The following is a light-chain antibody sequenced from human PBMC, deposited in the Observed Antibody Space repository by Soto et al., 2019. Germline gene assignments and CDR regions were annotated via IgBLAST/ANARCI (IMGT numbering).Light chain of an antibody. V-gene: IGLV1-40*01. CDR3: QFYDSSLSGWV. J-gene: IGLJ3*02. CDR2: GNS. CDR1: SSNIGAGYD. Sequence: QSVLTQPPSVSGAPGQRVTISCTGSSSNIGAGYDVHWYQQLPGTAPKLLISGNSNRPSGVPDRFSGSKSGTSASLAITGHQAENEADYYCQFYDSSLSGWVFGGGTKLTVL.